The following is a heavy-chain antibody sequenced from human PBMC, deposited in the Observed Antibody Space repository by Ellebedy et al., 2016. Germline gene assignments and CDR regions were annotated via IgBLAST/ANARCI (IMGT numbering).Heavy chain of an antibody. CDR2: ISGIGGRT. J-gene: IGHJ4*02. V-gene: IGHV3-23*01. D-gene: IGHD3-22*01. CDR1: GFTIANHF. Sequence: GGSLRLXXADSGFTIANHFMSWVRQAPGRGLDWVSTISGIGGRTYLADSVRGRFTISRDNAKNSLFLQMNSLRAEDPAVYYCARLPGQTPYENVDYWGQGTLVTVSS. CDR3: ARLPGQTPYENVDY.